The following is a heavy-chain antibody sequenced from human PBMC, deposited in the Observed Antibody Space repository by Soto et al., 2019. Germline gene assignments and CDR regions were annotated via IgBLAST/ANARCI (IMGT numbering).Heavy chain of an antibody. Sequence: HLQLQESGSGLVRPSEPLSLTCAVYGGSMNRGDCARNWIRQALGKGLEWIGCIFHNGNTQYNTSLKSRLIISVDRSQNQFSLKLTSVTAADTSVYYCARDSYDSSAGGVNDCFDIWGQGTMVTGSS. D-gene: IGHD3-22*01. J-gene: IGHJ3*02. CDR2: IFHNGNT. CDR3: ARDSYDSSAGGVNDCFDI. V-gene: IGHV4-30-2*01. CDR1: GGSMNRGDCA.